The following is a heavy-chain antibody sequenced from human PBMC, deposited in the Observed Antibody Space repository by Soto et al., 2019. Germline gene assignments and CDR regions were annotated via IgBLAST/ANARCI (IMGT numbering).Heavy chain of an antibody. D-gene: IGHD2-2*01. V-gene: IGHV4-39*01. J-gene: IGHJ4*02. CDR1: GDSISTSNYY. CDR2: VFYSGSS. Sequence: PSETLSLTCTVSGDSISTSNYYWSWIRQSPGKGLEWLGSVFYSGSSYYNPSLKSRVTISVDASRNQFSLRVNSVTAADTAVYYCASRKREEICSSGNCYFTYWGQGTLVTVSS. CDR3: ASRKREEICSSGNCYFTY.